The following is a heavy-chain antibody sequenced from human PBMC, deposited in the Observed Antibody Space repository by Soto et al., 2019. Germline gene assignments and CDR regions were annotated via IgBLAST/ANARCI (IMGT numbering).Heavy chain of an antibody. J-gene: IGHJ4*02. V-gene: IGHV4-34*01. CDR1: GGSFSGYY. CDR3: ARPSVDVGYYDILTGSQEAYFDY. D-gene: IGHD3-9*01. Sequence: SETLSLTCAVYGGSFSGYYWSWIRQPPGKGLEWIGEINHSGSTNYNPSLKSRVTISVDTSKNQFSLKLSSVTAADTAVYYCARPSVDVGYYDILTGSQEAYFDYWGQGTLVTVSS. CDR2: INHSGST.